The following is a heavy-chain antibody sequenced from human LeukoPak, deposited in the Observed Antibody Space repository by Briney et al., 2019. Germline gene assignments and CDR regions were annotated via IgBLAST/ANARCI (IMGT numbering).Heavy chain of an antibody. V-gene: IGHV3-30-3*01. D-gene: IGHD3-9*01. J-gene: IGHJ5*02. Sequence: AGRSLRLSCAASGFTFSSYAMHWVRQAPGKGLEWVAVISYDGSNKYYADSVKGRFTISRDNSKNTLYLQMNSLRAEDTAVYYCARDRYPVGGLRYFDWPAPFDPWGQGTLVTVSP. CDR2: ISYDGSNK. CDR1: GFTFSSYA. CDR3: ARDRYPVGGLRYFDWPAPFDP.